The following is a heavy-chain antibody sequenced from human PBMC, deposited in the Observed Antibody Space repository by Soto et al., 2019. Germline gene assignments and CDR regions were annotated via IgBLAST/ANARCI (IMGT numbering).Heavy chain of an antibody. D-gene: IGHD3-3*01. V-gene: IGHV4-39*01. Sequence: QLQLQESGPGLVRPSETLSLTCTVSGGSISSSRYYWGWIRQPPGEGLEWIGSIYYSGSTYYNPSLKTRVTIPVDTSKNQFSLKLSSVTAADTAVYYCARAIWSGYLFDYLGQVTLVTVSS. J-gene: IGHJ4*02. CDR1: GGSISSSRYY. CDR2: IYYSGST. CDR3: ARAIWSGYLFDY.